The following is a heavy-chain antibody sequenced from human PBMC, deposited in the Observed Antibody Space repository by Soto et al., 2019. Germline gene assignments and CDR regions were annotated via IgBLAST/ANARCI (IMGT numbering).Heavy chain of an antibody. J-gene: IGHJ3*02. Sequence: ASVKVSCKASGYTLTSYGISWVRQAPGQGLEWMGWISAYNGNTNYAQKLQGRVTMTTDTSTSTAYMELRSLRSDDTAVYYCARDWHYYDSSGYHAFDIWGQGTMVTVSS. CDR2: ISAYNGNT. CDR1: GYTLTSYG. CDR3: ARDWHYYDSSGYHAFDI. D-gene: IGHD3-22*01. V-gene: IGHV1-18*01.